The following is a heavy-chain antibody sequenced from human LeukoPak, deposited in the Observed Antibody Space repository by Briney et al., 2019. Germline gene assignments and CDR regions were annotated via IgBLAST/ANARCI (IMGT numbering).Heavy chain of an antibody. CDR2: INPNSGGT. CDR3: ARDQPYYDILTGYSQPNGWFDP. CDR1: GYTFTGYY. D-gene: IGHD3-9*01. J-gene: IGHJ5*02. Sequence: GASVKVSCKASGYTFTGYYMHWVRQAPGQGLEWMGWINPNSGGTNYAQKFQGRVTMTRDTSISTAYMELSRLRSDDTAVYYCARDQPYYDILTGYSQPNGWFDPWGQGTLVTVSS. V-gene: IGHV1-2*02.